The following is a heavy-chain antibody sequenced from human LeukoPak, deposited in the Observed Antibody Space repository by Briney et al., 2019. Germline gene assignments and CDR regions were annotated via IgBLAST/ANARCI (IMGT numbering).Heavy chain of an antibody. Sequence: SETLSLTCAVYGGSFSGYYWSWIRQPPGKGLEWIGEINHRGSTNYNPSLKSRVTISVDTSKNQFSLKLSTVTAADTAVYYCASRSESSGWYRDYWGQGTLVTVSS. CDR2: INHRGST. J-gene: IGHJ4*02. D-gene: IGHD6-19*01. CDR3: ASRSESSGWYRDY. CDR1: GGSFSGYY. V-gene: IGHV4-34*01.